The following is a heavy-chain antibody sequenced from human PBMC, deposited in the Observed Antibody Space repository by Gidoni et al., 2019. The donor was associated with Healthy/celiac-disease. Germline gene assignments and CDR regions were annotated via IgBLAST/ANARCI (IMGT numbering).Heavy chain of an antibody. CDR1: GYTFTSYY. V-gene: IGHV1-46*01. D-gene: IGHD3-3*01. J-gene: IGHJ3*02. CDR2: INPSGGST. CDR3: ARVFGVVRGGTSRDAFDI. Sequence: QVQLVQSGAEVKKPGASVKVSCKASGYTFTSYYMHWVRQAPGQGLEWMGIINPSGGSTSYAQKFQGRVTMTRYTSTSTVYMELSSLRSEDTAVYYCARVFGVVRGGTSRDAFDIWGQGTMVTVSS.